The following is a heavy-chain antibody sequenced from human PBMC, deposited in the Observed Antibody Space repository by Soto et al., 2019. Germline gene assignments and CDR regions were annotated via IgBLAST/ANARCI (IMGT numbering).Heavy chain of an antibody. CDR3: AKYLPSSPTTGRCFDP. V-gene: IGHV3-23*01. CDR2: ISSFGSTT. Sequence: EEQLLESGGGLVQPGGSLRLSCAASGFTFSNYAMTWVRQAPGKGLEWVSIISSFGSTTYYSESVKGSFSISRDNSKSTIYLQMNSLRAENTALYFCAKYLPSSPTTGRCFDPWGQGTLVTVSS. J-gene: IGHJ5*02. CDR1: GFTFSNYA. D-gene: IGHD1-26*01.